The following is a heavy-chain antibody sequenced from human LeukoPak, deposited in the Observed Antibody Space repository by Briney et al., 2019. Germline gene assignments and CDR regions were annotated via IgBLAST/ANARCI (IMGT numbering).Heavy chain of an antibody. CDR1: GYTFTSYY. Sequence: GASVKVSCKASGYTFTSYYMHWVRQAPGQGLEWMGWINPNSGGTNYAQKFQGRVTMTRDTSISTAYMELSRLRSDDTAVYYCARDRYSGSYQYFNWFDPWGQGTLVTVSS. V-gene: IGHV1-2*02. CDR3: ARDRYSGSYQYFNWFDP. J-gene: IGHJ5*02. D-gene: IGHD1-26*01. CDR2: INPNSGGT.